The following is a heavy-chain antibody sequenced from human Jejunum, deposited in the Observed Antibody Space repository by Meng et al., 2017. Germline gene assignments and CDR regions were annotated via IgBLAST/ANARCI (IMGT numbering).Heavy chain of an antibody. CDR1: GDSVNSNSGY. Sequence: QLQLEESGPGLVKPSETLSLTCTVAGDSVNSNSGYWGWIRQSPGKGLEWIGTISYSATTYYNPSLKTRVTISVDTSKNQVSLNLGSVTAADTGIYHCARHCGYRSGCHQYFDYWGQGTLVTAPQ. CDR3: ARHCGYRSGCHQYFDY. CDR2: ISYSATT. J-gene: IGHJ4*02. V-gene: IGHV4-39*01. D-gene: IGHD6-19*01.